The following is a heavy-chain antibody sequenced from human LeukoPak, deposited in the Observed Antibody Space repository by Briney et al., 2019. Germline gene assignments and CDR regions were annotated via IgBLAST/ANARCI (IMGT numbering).Heavy chain of an antibody. D-gene: IGHD3-10*01. CDR1: GGSFSGYY. Sequence: SETLSLTCAVYGGSFSGYYWSWLRQPPGKGLEWIGEINHSGSTNYNPSLKSRVTISVDTSKNQFSLKLSSVTAADTAVYYCARGPGDYYGSGSYPWGQGTLVTVSS. J-gene: IGHJ5*02. V-gene: IGHV4-34*01. CDR3: ARGPGDYYGSGSYP. CDR2: INHSGST.